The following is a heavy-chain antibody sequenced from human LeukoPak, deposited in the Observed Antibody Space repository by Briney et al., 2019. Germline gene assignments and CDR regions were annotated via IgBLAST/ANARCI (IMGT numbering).Heavy chain of an antibody. CDR2: IYSDGTT. Sequence: GGSLRLSCAASGLTVSSNYMSWVRQAPGKGLEWVSVIYSDGTTSYADSVKGRFTISRDNSKTTLYLQMNSLRVEDTAVYYCAKDWYSSGWGVYYLDYWGQGTLVTVSS. CDR3: AKDWYSSGWGVYYLDY. D-gene: IGHD6-19*01. V-gene: IGHV3-53*05. J-gene: IGHJ4*02. CDR1: GLTVSSNY.